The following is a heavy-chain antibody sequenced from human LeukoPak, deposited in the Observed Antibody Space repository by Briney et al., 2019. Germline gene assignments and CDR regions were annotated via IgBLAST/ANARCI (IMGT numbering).Heavy chain of an antibody. CDR3: AKAEYYDSSGPFDY. V-gene: IGHV3-23*01. CDR1: GFTFTSYA. Sequence: PGGSLRLSCAASGFTFTSYAMTWLRQAPGKGLEWVSTISGTSGGTYYADSVKGRFTISRDNSKNTLYLQMNSLRAEDTAVYYCAKAEYYDSSGPFDYWGQGTLVTVSS. D-gene: IGHD3-22*01. CDR2: ISGTSGGT. J-gene: IGHJ4*02.